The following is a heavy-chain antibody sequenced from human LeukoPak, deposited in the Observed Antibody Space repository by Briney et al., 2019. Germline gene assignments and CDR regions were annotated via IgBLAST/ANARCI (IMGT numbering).Heavy chain of an antibody. V-gene: IGHV3-74*01. Sequence: GGSLRLSCAASGFTFSNYLMHWVRQAPGKGLVWVSRINSDGSSTNYADSVKGRFTISRDNAKNTLYLQMNSLRAEDTAVYYCAKVPYYYGSGSYSDYWGQGTLVTVPS. CDR1: GFTFSNYL. D-gene: IGHD3-10*01. CDR2: INSDGSST. CDR3: AKVPYYYGSGSYSDY. J-gene: IGHJ4*02.